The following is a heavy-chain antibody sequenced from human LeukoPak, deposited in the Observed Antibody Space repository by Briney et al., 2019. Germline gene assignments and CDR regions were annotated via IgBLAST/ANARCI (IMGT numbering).Heavy chain of an antibody. CDR2: ISYDGSNK. CDR1: GFTFSSYG. V-gene: IGHV3-30*18. Sequence: PGGSLRLSCAASGFTFSSYGMHWVRQAPGKGLEWVAVISYDGSNKYYADSVKGRFTISRDNSKNTLYLQMNSLRAEDTAVYYCAKDLRGYSYGLYYYGMDVWGKGTTVTVSP. CDR3: AKDLRGYSYGLYYYGMDV. D-gene: IGHD5-18*01. J-gene: IGHJ6*04.